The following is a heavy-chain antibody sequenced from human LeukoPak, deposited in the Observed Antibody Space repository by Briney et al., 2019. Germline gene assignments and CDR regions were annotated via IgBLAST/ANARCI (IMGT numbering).Heavy chain of an antibody. Sequence: SETLTLTCTVSGAHISNYYWTWVRQSAAQGLEWIGRLHASESTIYNPSLKSRVTMSIDTSKDQLSLTLTSVTAADSAVYYCASLSSGAAFDVWGQGTVVTVSS. CDR3: ASLSSGAAFDV. V-gene: IGHV4-4*07. D-gene: IGHD3-22*01. J-gene: IGHJ3*01. CDR2: LHASEST. CDR1: GAHISNYY.